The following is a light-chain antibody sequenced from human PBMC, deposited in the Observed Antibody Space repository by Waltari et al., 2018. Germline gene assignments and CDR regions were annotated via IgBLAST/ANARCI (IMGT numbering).Light chain of an antibody. CDR2: SAD. CDR3: LLYYGGAWV. J-gene: IGLJ3*02. V-gene: IGLV7-43*01. Sequence: QTVVTQEPSLTVSPGGTVTLTCASSTGAVTSHYYPNWFQQKPGQAPRPLIYSADKNHAWTPARFSGSLLGGKAALTVSDVQPEDEADFYCLLYYGGAWVFGGGTKLTVL. CDR1: TGAVTSHYY.